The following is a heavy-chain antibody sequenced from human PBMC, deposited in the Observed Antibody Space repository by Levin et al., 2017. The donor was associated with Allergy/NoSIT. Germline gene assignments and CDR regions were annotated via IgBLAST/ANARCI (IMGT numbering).Heavy chain of an antibody. Sequence: ASVKVSCKASGYTFTSYYMHWVRQAPGQGLEWMGIINPSGGSTSYAQKFQGRVTMTRDTSTSTVYMELSSLRSEDTAVYYCARDRGDYRGPYDAFDIWGQGTMVTVSS. CDR2: INPSGGST. CDR3: ARDRGDYRGPYDAFDI. CDR1: GYTFTSYY. J-gene: IGHJ3*02. V-gene: IGHV1-46*01. D-gene: IGHD4-17*01.